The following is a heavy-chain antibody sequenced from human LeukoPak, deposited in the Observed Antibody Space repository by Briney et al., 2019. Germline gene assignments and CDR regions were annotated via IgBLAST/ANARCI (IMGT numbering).Heavy chain of an antibody. CDR1: GGSISSGGYY. D-gene: IGHD3-22*01. Sequence: SETLSLTCTVSGGSISSGGYYWSWIRQHPGKGLEWIGYIHYSGSTYYSPSLKSRVTISVDTSENQFSLKLSSVTAADTAVYYCAGSRIGYSDSSGFFDSWGQGTLVTVSS. V-gene: IGHV4-31*03. CDR3: AGSRIGYSDSSGFFDS. J-gene: IGHJ4*02. CDR2: IHYSGST.